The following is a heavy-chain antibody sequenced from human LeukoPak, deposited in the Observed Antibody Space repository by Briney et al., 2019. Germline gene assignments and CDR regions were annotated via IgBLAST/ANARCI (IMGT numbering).Heavy chain of an antibody. D-gene: IGHD1-26*01. CDR1: GFTFSTYG. V-gene: IGHV3-30*18. CDR3: AKGIVGATS. Sequence: PGRSLRLSCAASGFTFSTYGMHWVRQAPGKGLEWVAVISYDGSDKYYADSVEGLFTISRDNSNNMLYLQMNSVRAEDTAVYYCAKGIVGATSWGQGTLVTVSS. J-gene: IGHJ5*02. CDR2: ISYDGSDK.